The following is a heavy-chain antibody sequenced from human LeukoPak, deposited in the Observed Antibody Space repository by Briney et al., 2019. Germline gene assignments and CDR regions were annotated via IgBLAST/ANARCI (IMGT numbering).Heavy chain of an antibody. CDR2: ISYDGSNK. CDR1: GFTFSSYA. D-gene: IGHD2-21*01. V-gene: IGHV3-30-3*01. CDR3: AREGVVIAPFDY. Sequence: GGSLRLSCAASGFTFSSYAMHWVRQAPGKGLEWVAVISYDGSNKYYADSVKGRFTISRDNAKNSLYLQMNSLRAEDTAVYYCAREGVVIAPFDYWGQGTLVTVSS. J-gene: IGHJ4*02.